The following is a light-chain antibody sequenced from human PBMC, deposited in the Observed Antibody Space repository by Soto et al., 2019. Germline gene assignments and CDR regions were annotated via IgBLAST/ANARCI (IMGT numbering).Light chain of an antibody. CDR1: QDISNY. V-gene: IGKV1-33*01. CDR3: QQYDSLPS. CDR2: DAS. J-gene: IGKJ4*01. Sequence: DIQMTQSPSSLSASVGDRVTITCQASQDISNYLNWYQQKPGKAPKLLIYDASNLETGGPSRLRGSGSGTDVTFTISSLQPEDVATDYCQQYDSLPSFGGGTKVEIK.